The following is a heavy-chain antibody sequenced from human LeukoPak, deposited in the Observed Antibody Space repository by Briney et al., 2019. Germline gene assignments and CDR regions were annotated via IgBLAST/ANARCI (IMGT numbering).Heavy chain of an antibody. Sequence: PSETLSLTCTVSGGSISSYYWSWIRRPPGKGLEWIGYIYYTGSTSYNPSLKSRVTISLDTSKSQFSLRLTSVTAADTAVYYCARHLTSSWFGELTRWFDPWGQGTLVTVSS. J-gene: IGHJ5*02. D-gene: IGHD3-10*01. V-gene: IGHV4-59*08. CDR1: GGSISSYY. CDR2: IYYTGST. CDR3: ARHLTSSWFGELTRWFDP.